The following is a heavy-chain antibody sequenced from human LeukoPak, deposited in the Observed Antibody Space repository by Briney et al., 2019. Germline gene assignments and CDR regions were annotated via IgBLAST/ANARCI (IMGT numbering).Heavy chain of an antibody. CDR1: GGSINSSSYY. J-gene: IGHJ4*02. V-gene: IGHV4-39*01. Sequence: SETLSLTCTVSGGSINSSSYYWDWIRQPPGKGLEWFGSIYYSGNTYSNPSLKSRVTISIDTSKNQFSLKLRSVTAADTAVYYCARIPVIEPRRPNYYDYWGQGTLVTVSS. D-gene: IGHD6-6*01. CDR2: IYYSGNT. CDR3: ARIPVIEPRRPNYYDY.